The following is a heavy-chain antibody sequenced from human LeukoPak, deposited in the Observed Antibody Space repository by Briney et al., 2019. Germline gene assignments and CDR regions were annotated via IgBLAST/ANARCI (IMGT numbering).Heavy chain of an antibody. D-gene: IGHD3-3*01. CDR3: ARDYGVVGRFDP. Sequence: GGSLRLSCAASGFTFSSYWISWVRQAPGKGLEWVANIKQDGSEKYYVDSVKGRFTIFRDNAKNSLYLQMDSLRAEDTAVYYCARDYGVVGRFDPWGQGTLVTVSS. J-gene: IGHJ5*02. CDR1: GFTFSSYW. CDR2: IKQDGSEK. V-gene: IGHV3-7*01.